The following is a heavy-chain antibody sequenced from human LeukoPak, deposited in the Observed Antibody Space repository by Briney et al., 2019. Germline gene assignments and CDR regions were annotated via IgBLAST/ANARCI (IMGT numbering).Heavy chain of an antibody. J-gene: IGHJ3*02. V-gene: IGHV1-24*01. CDR3: ATAFSLSTTVTTSGAFDI. D-gene: IGHD4-17*01. CDR2: FDPEDGET. CDR1: GYTLTELS. Sequence: ASVKVSCKVSGYTLTELSMHWVRQAPGKGLEWMGGFDPEDGETIYAQKFQGRVTMTEDTSTDTAYMGLSSLRSEDTAVYYCATAFSLSTTVTTSGAFDIWGQGTMVTVSS.